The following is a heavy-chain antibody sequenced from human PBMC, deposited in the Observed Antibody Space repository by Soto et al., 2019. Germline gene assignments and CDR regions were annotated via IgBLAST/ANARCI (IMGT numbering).Heavy chain of an antibody. J-gene: IGHJ6*02. CDR2: IIPIFGTA. V-gene: IGHV1-69*06. CDR3: ARALAYYDSSGYFADDYYGMDV. D-gene: IGHD3-22*01. Sequence: GXSVKVSCKGSGGAFSSYAISWVRQAPGQGLEWMGGIIPIFGTANYAQNFQGRVTITADKSTSTAYMELSSLRSEDTAVYYCARALAYYDSSGYFADDYYGMDVWGQGTTVTVSS. CDR1: GGAFSSYA.